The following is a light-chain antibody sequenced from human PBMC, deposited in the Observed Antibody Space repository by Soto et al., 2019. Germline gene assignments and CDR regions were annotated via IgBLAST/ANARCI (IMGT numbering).Light chain of an antibody. CDR1: SSDVGGYNY. J-gene: IGLJ1*01. CDR3: CSFAGSPLYV. Sequence: QSALTQPRSVSGSPGQSVTISCTGTSSDVGGYNYVSWYQQHPGKAPKLIIYDVSKRPSGVPDRFSGSKSGNTASLTISGLQAEDEADYYCCSFAGSPLYVFGTGTQLTVL. CDR2: DVS. V-gene: IGLV2-11*01.